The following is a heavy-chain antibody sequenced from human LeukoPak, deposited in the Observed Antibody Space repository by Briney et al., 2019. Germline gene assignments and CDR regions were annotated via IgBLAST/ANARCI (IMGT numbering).Heavy chain of an antibody. Sequence: GASVKVSCKASGGTFSDYALNWVRQAPGQGLEWMGWINPNSGGTNYAQKFQGRVTMTRDTSISAAYMELSRLRSDDTAVYYCARFITMVRPDYYYYMDVWGKGTTVTVSS. D-gene: IGHD3-10*01. CDR1: GGTFSDYA. CDR3: ARFITMVRPDYYYYMDV. CDR2: INPNSGGT. J-gene: IGHJ6*03. V-gene: IGHV1-2*02.